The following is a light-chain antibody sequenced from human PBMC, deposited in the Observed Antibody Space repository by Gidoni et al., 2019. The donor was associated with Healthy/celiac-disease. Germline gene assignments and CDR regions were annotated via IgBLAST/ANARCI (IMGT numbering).Light chain of an antibody. Sequence: QSVLTQPPSASGTPGQRVTISCPGSSYNIGSNTVNWYQQLPGTAPKLLIYSNNQRPSGVPDRFSGSKSGTSASLAISGLQSEDEADYYCAAWDDSLNGVVFGGGTKLTVL. CDR3: AAWDDSLNGVV. V-gene: IGLV1-44*01. J-gene: IGLJ2*01. CDR2: SNN. CDR1: SYNIGSNT.